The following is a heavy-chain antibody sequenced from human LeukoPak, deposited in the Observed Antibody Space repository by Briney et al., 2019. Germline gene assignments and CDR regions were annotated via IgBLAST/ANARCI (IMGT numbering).Heavy chain of an antibody. J-gene: IGHJ4*02. CDR1: GGSISSYY. CDR2: IYYSGST. Sequence: KTSETPSLTCTVSGGSISSYYWSWIRQPPGKGLEWIGYIYYSGSTNYNPSLKSRVTISVDTSKNQFSLKLSSVTAVDTALYYCARDSRAMVRGGGFDYWGQGTLVTVSS. D-gene: IGHD3-10*01. CDR3: ARDSRAMVRGGGFDY. V-gene: IGHV4-59*01.